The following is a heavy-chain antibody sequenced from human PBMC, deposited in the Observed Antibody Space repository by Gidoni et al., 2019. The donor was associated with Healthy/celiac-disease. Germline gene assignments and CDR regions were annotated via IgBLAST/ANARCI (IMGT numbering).Heavy chain of an antibody. CDR3: ARGAGYSSGWTVDY. Sequence: QVQLQESGPGLVKPSETLSLTCAVSGYSISSGYYWGWIRQPPGKGLEWIGSIYHSGSTYYNPSLKSRVTISVDTSKNQFFLKLSSVTAADTAVYYCARGAGYSSGWTVDYWGQGTLVTVSS. J-gene: IGHJ4*02. CDR1: GYSISSGYY. CDR2: IYHSGST. V-gene: IGHV4-38-2*01. D-gene: IGHD6-19*01.